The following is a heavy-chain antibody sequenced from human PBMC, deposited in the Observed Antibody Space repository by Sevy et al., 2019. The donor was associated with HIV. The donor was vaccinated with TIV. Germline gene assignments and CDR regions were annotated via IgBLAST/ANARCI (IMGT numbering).Heavy chain of an antibody. D-gene: IGHD4-17*01. CDR2: INPNDGVT. Sequence: ASVKVSCKASGYTFTDYYIHWVRQVPGQGLEWMAWINPNDGVTNYAQRFQGGVTVTRDTSVSTAYMELRGLRYDDTAIYYCARLTTMPTSDLYGMDVWGQGTTVTVSS. V-gene: IGHV1-2*02. CDR3: ARLTTMPTSDLYGMDV. J-gene: IGHJ6*02. CDR1: GYTFTDYY.